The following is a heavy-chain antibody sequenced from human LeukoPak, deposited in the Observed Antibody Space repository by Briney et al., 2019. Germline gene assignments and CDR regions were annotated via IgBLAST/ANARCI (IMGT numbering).Heavy chain of an antibody. CDR3: ARTPGPFGEVAAFDY. D-gene: IGHD3-3*01. Sequence: SETLSLTCTVSGGSISSGGYYWSWIRQHPGKGLEWIGYIYYSGSTFYNPSLKSRLTMSVDTSKNQFSLKLSSVTAADTAVYYCARTPGPFGEVAAFDYWGRGTLVTVSS. CDR2: IYYSGST. J-gene: IGHJ4*02. CDR1: GGSISSGGYY. V-gene: IGHV4-31*03.